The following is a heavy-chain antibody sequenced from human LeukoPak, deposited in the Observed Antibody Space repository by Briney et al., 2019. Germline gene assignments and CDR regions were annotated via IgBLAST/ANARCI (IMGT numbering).Heavy chain of an antibody. Sequence: GGSLRLSCAASGFTFSNYAMSWVRQAPGKGREWVSAISGSGGSTSYADSAKGRFTISRDNSKNTLHLLMSSLRTEDTAVYYCAKDSSSSNPYYGMDVWGQGTTVTVSS. J-gene: IGHJ6*02. CDR3: AKDSSSSNPYYGMDV. V-gene: IGHV3-23*01. CDR1: GFTFSNYA. D-gene: IGHD6-6*01. CDR2: ISGSGGST.